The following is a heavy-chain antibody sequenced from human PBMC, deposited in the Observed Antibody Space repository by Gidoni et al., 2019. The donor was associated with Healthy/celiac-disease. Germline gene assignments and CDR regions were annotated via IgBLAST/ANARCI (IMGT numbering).Heavy chain of an antibody. D-gene: IGHD4-17*01. CDR3: AKDTLDYGDYPYYFDY. Sequence: EVQLLESGGGLVQPGGSLRLPCAASGFPFSRYAMSWVRQAPGKGLEWVSAISGSGGSTYYADSVKGRFTISRDNSKNTLYLQMNSLRAEDTAVYYCAKDTLDYGDYPYYFDYWGQGTLVTVSS. CDR2: ISGSGGST. J-gene: IGHJ4*02. V-gene: IGHV3-23*01. CDR1: GFPFSRYA.